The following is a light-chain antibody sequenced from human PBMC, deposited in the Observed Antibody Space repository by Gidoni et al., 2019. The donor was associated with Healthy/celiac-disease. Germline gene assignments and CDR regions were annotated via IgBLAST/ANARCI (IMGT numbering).Light chain of an antibody. V-gene: IGKV3-15*01. CDR2: GAS. CDR1: QSVSSN. J-gene: IGKJ2*01. Sequence: EIVMTQSPATLSVSPGERATLSCRASQSVSSNLAWYQQKPDQAPRLLIYGASTRATGIPARFSGSGSGTEFTLTISSLQSEDFAVYYCQQYNNWPPYTFXQXTKLEIK. CDR3: QQYNNWPPYT.